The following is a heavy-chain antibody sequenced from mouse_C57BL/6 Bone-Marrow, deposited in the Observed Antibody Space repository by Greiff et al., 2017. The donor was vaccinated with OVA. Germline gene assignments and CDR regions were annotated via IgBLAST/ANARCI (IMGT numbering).Heavy chain of an antibody. CDR3: ARGNYGYGY. D-gene: IGHD2-2*01. Sequence: EVKLMESGGGLVKPGGSLKLSCAASGFTFSSYAMSWVRQTPEKRLEWVATISDGGSYTYYPDNVKGRFTISRDNAKNNLYLQMSHLKSEDTAMYYCARGNYGYGYWGQGTTLTVSS. J-gene: IGHJ2*01. V-gene: IGHV5-4*03. CDR1: GFTFSSYA. CDR2: ISDGGSYT.